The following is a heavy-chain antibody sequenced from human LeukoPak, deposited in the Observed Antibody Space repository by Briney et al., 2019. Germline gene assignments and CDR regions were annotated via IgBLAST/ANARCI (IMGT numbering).Heavy chain of an antibody. J-gene: IGHJ4*02. Sequence: PGGSLRLSCAASGFTFSSYAMSWVRQAPGKGLEWVSVISGSGGSTYYADSVKGRFTISRDNSKNTLYLQMNSLRAEDTAVYYCANLYALYGSGSYIFDYWGQGTLVTVSS. V-gene: IGHV3-23*01. CDR2: ISGSGGST. D-gene: IGHD3-10*01. CDR1: GFTFSSYA. CDR3: ANLYALYGSGSYIFDY.